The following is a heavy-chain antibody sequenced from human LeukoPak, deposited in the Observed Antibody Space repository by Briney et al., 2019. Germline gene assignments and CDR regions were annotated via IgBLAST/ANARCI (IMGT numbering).Heavy chain of an antibody. CDR1: GFTFSSYG. J-gene: IGHJ6*02. Sequence: GGSLRLSCAASGFTFSSYGMHWVRQAPGKGLEWVAVISYDGSNKYYADSVKGRFTISRDNSKNTLYLQMNSLRAEDTAVYYCARDKSLISLYGMDVWGQGTTVTVSS. CDR3: ARDKSLISLYGMDV. CDR2: ISYDGSNK. V-gene: IGHV3-30*03.